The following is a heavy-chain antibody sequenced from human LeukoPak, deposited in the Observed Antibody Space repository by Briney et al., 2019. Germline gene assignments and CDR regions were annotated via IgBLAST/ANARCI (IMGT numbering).Heavy chain of an antibody. CDR2: ISYDGSNK. V-gene: IGHV3-30-3*01. CDR3: ARDQYGSGSYFAHNWFDP. CDR1: GFTFSSYA. J-gene: IGHJ5*02. Sequence: PGRSLRLSCAASGFTFSSYAMHWVRQAPGKGLEWVAVISYDGSNKYHADSVKGRFTISRDNSKNTLYLQMNSQRAEDTAVYYCARDQYGSGSYFAHNWFDPWGQGTLVTVSS. D-gene: IGHD3-10*01.